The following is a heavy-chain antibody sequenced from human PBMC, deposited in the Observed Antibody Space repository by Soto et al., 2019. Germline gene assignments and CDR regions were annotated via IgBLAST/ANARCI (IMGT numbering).Heavy chain of an antibody. V-gene: IGHV1-18*04. J-gene: IGHJ3*02. Sequence: ASVKVSCKTSGYTFTNHGINWVRQSPVQGLEWMGWINPYNANTNYAQKLQGRVTMTTDTSTSTAYMDLRSLTSDDTAVYYCARDRVAGIWGDAFDIWGQGTMVTVSS. CDR2: INPYNANT. D-gene: IGHD3-16*01. CDR1: GYTFTNHG. CDR3: ARDRVAGIWGDAFDI.